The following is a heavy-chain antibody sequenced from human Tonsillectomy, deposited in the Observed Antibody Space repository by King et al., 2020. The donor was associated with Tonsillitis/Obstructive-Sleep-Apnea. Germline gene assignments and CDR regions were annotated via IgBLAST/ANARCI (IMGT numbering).Heavy chain of an antibody. Sequence: QLQESGPGLVKPSQTLSLTCTVSGGSISSGGYYWSWIRQHPGKGLEWIGYIYYSGSTSYNPSLKSLVTISVDTSKNQFSLKLSSVTAADTAVYYCARIPYDFWSGPYWYFDLWGRGTLVTVSS. D-gene: IGHD3-3*01. CDR1: GGSISSGGYY. CDR2: IYYSGST. CDR3: ARIPYDFWSGPYWYFDL. V-gene: IGHV4-31*01. J-gene: IGHJ2*01.